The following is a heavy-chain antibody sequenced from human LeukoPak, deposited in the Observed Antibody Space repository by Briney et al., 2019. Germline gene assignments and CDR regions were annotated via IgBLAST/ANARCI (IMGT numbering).Heavy chain of an antibody. Sequence: GGSLRLSCAASGFTFSSYSMNWVRQAPGKGLEWVSYISSSSSTIYYVDSVKGRFTISRDNAKNSLYLQMNSLRAEDTAVYYCAISTGHLNYWGQGTLVTVSS. D-gene: IGHD2-2*01. J-gene: IGHJ4*02. V-gene: IGHV3-48*04. CDR2: ISSSSSTI. CDR1: GFTFSSYS. CDR3: AISTGHLNY.